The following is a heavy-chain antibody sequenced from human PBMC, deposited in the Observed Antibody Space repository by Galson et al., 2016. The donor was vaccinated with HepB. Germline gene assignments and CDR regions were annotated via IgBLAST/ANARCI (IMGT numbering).Heavy chain of an antibody. D-gene: IGHD3-10*02. Sequence: SETLSLTCSVSGDSIIRGDFFWGWIRQAPGRGLEWIGNIYSNGNTFYSPSLKKRVSISVDTSKDQFSLTLRSVTAADTAVYYCARVPNRKLGGRLVRGAGSEYYFDVWGQGTLVTVSS. CDR3: ARVPNRKLGGRLVRGAGSEYYFDV. CDR1: GDSIIRGDFF. V-gene: IGHV4-39*07. J-gene: IGHJ4*02. CDR2: IYSNGNT.